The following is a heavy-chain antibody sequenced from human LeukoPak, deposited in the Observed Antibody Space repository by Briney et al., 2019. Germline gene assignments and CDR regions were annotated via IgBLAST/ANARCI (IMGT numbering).Heavy chain of an antibody. CDR1: GGSISSYY. V-gene: IGHV4-4*07. Sequence: PSETLSLTCTVSGGSISSYYWSRLRQPAGKGLEWIGRIYTSGSTNYNPSLKSRVTMSVDTSKNQFSLKLSSVTAADTAVYYCARGWMGGGVGAIGVIDYWGQGTLVTVSS. D-gene: IGHD1-26*01. CDR2: IYTSGST. J-gene: IGHJ4*02. CDR3: ARGWMGGGVGAIGVIDY.